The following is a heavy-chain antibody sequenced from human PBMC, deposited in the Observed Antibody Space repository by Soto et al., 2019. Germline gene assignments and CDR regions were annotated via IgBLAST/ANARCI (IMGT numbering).Heavy chain of an antibody. D-gene: IGHD6-19*01. CDR3: AGVSPQCLVFDS. V-gene: IGHV4-59*12. CDR1: GGSISGYY. J-gene: IGHJ4*02. Sequence: SETLSLTCTVSGGSISGYYWSWLWQPPGKGLEWIGYISSTGDTNYNPSLMSRVTISLDTSKNQFSLKVRGVTAAHTAFYFCAGVSPQCLVFDSWGQETLVTVSS. CDR2: ISSTGDT.